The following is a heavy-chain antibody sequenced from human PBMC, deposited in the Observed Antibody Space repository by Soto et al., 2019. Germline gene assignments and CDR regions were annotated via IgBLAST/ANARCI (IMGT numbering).Heavy chain of an antibody. J-gene: IGHJ4*02. Sequence: GGSLRLSCAASGFSFVNYAMNWVRQAPGKGLEWVSGLSGSGTSTYYADSVKGRFTISRDNSRDTLFLQMNSLTADDTAVYYCAKATTNGGWFNPFDSWGQGALVTVSS. V-gene: IGHV3-23*01. D-gene: IGHD6-19*01. CDR1: GFSFVNYA. CDR3: AKATTNGGWFNPFDS. CDR2: LSGSGTST.